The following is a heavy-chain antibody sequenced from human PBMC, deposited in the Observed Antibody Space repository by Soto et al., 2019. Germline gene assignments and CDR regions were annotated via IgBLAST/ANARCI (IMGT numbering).Heavy chain of an antibody. CDR2: IYHSGST. J-gene: IGHJ5*02. V-gene: IGHV4-30-2*01. CDR3: ARGQERKIAGRGWFDP. D-gene: IGHD2-15*01. Sequence: SETLSLTCAVSGGSISSGGYSWGWIRQPPGKGLEWIGYIYHSGSTYYNPSLKSRVTISVDRSKNQFSLKLSSVTAADTAVYYCARGQERKIAGRGWFDPWGQGTLVTVSS. CDR1: GGSISSGGYS.